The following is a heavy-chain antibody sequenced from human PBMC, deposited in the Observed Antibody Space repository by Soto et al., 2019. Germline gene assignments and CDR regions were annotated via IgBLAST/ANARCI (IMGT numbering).Heavy chain of an antibody. CDR2: ISAYNGNT. V-gene: IGHV1-18*01. CDR1: GYTFTSYG. Sequence: ASVKVSCKASGYTFTSYGISWVRQAPGQGLEWMGWISAYNGNTNYAQKLQGRVTMTTDTSTSTAYMELRSLRSDDTAVYYCAREASSSWYLGWFDPWGQGTLVTVSS. CDR3: AREASSSWYLGWFDP. J-gene: IGHJ5*02. D-gene: IGHD6-13*01.